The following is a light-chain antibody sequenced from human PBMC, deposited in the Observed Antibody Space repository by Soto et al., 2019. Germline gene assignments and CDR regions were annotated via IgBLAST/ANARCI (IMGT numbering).Light chain of an antibody. V-gene: IGKV1-39*01. Sequence: DIQMTQSPSSLSASVGDRVTITCRASQNIKKYLNWYQQKPGKAPNLLIYTASSLQVGLPSRFSGSGSGTDFTLTISSLQPEDSATYYCQQSFGTPLTLGGGTKVEIK. J-gene: IGKJ4*01. CDR2: TAS. CDR3: QQSFGTPLT. CDR1: QNIKKY.